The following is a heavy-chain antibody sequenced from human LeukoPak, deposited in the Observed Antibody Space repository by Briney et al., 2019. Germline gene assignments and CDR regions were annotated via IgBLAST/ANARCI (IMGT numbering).Heavy chain of an antibody. CDR2: IRYDGTNK. Sequence: PGGSLRLSCAASGFTFSSYGMHWVRQAPGKGLEWVAFIRYDGTNKYYVDSVKGQFTISRDNSKNTLYLQMNSLRAEDTAVYFCAKDRGYCSSTSCYRPFDYWGQGALVTVSS. V-gene: IGHV3-30*02. J-gene: IGHJ4*02. D-gene: IGHD2-2*03. CDR3: AKDRGYCSSTSCYRPFDY. CDR1: GFTFSSYG.